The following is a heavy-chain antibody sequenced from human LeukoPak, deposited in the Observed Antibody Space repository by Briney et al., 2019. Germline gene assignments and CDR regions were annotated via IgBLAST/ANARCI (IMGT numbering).Heavy chain of an antibody. J-gene: IGHJ5*02. CDR2: ISGRGGST. Sequence: QSGGSLRLSCAASGFTFSSYAMSWVRQAPGKGLECVSAISGRGGSTYYADSVKGRFTLSRDNSKNTLYLHMNSLRAEDTAVYYCARIQYGPPGWFDPWGQGTLVTVSS. V-gene: IGHV3-23*01. D-gene: IGHD4-17*01. CDR3: ARIQYGPPGWFDP. CDR1: GFTFSSYA.